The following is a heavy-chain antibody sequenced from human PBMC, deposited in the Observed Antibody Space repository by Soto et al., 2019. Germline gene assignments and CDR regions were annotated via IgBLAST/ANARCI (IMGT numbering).Heavy chain of an antibody. CDR2: INSGSGNT. D-gene: IGHD6-19*01. CDR1: GYNFTTYV. J-gene: IGHJ4*02. Sequence: QVQLVQSGAEVKQPGASVSVSCKASGYNFTTYVVHWVRQAPGQGLEWMGWINSGSGNTVYSQKFQGRVTFTRDTSATTAYMDLSSLTSQDTAVSFCARGYTSGWTFDFWGRGTLVTVAS. V-gene: IGHV1-3*01. CDR3: ARGYTSGWTFDF.